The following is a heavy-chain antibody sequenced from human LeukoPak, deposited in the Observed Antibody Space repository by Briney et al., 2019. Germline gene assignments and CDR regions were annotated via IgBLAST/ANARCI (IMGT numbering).Heavy chain of an antibody. Sequence: GGSLRLSCAASGFTFSSDSMNWVRQAPGKGLEWVSSISSTSGFISCADSVKGRFTISRDNAKSSLYLQMNSLRAEDTALYYCARVHSGYGPDYIDHWGQGTPVTVSS. CDR3: ARVHSGYGPDYIDH. D-gene: IGHD5-12*01. CDR2: ISSTSGFI. CDR1: GFTFSSDS. J-gene: IGHJ4*02. V-gene: IGHV3-21*06.